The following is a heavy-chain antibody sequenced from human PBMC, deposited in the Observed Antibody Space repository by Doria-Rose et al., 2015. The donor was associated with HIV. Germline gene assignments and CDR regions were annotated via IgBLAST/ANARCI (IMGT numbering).Heavy chain of an antibody. J-gene: IGHJ4*02. CDR1: GVSLSSPGMG. D-gene: IGHD6-13*01. CDR2: IFSDDGR. Sequence: QITLKESGPVLVKPTETLTLTCTVSGVSLSSPGMGVSWIRQPPGKALEWLANIFSDDGRSYKTSLKSRLTISRGTYKSQVVLTMTDMDPVDTATYYCARIKSSRWYHKYYFDFWGQGTLVIVSA. V-gene: IGHV2-26*01. CDR3: ARIKSSRWYHKYYFDF.